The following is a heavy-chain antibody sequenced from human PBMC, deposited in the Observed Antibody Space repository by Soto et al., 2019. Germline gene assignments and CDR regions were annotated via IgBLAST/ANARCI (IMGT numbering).Heavy chain of an antibody. CDR1: GDSVSSGGYF. CDR3: ARDVIEASGASHFDY. D-gene: IGHD2-15*01. J-gene: IGHJ4*02. V-gene: IGHV4-31*11. Sequence: QVQLQESGPGLVKPSQTLSLTCAVSGDSVSSGGYFWSWIRRHPAKGLEWIAYIHSSGSTYYNPSLKRRFTISIDKSNNQFSLKLDSVTAADTAVYYCARDVIEASGASHFDYWGQGILVTVSS. CDR2: IHSSGST.